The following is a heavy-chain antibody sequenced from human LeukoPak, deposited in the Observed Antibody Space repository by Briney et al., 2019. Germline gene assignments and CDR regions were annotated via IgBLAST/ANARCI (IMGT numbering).Heavy chain of an antibody. Sequence: ASVKVSCKASGYTFTSYVISWVRQAPGQGLEWMGWISAYNGNTNYAQKLQGRVTMNTDTSTSTAYMELRSLRSDDTAVYYCARAKYCSSTSCYGPYYYYGMDVWGQGTTVTVSS. CDR3: ARAKYCSSTSCYGPYYYYGMDV. CDR1: GYTFTSYV. V-gene: IGHV1-18*01. J-gene: IGHJ6*02. D-gene: IGHD2-2*01. CDR2: ISAYNGNT.